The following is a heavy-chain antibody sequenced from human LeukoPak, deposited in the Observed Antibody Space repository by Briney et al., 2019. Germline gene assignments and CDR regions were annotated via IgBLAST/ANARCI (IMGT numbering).Heavy chain of an antibody. V-gene: IGHV3-66*01. CDR2: IHRSGNT. CDR3: ARDGPVVGATLFDF. J-gene: IGHJ4*02. Sequence: GGSLRLSCAASGLTVSTSYMSWVRQAPGKGLEWVAVIHRSGNTYYADSVKGRFTISRDNSKNTLLLQMNGPRVEDTAIYYCARDGPVVGATLFDFWGQGTLVTVSS. D-gene: IGHD1-26*01. CDR1: GLTVSTSY.